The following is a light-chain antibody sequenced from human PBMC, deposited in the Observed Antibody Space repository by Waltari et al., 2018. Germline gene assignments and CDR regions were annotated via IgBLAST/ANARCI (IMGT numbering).Light chain of an antibody. Sequence: QSALTQPASVSGSLGQSITISCTGSSTDIGSFNFVSWYQQHAGEAPKLLIFEVTNRPSGVSGRFSGSKSGNTASLTISGLQSADEADYYCSSYTVKTSLPYVFGSGTRVTVL. CDR3: SSYTVKTSLPYV. V-gene: IGLV2-14*01. CDR1: STDIGSFNF. CDR2: EVT. J-gene: IGLJ1*01.